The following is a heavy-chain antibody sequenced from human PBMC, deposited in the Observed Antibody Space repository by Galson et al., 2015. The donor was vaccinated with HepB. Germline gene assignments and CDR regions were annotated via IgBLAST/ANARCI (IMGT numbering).Heavy chain of an antibody. V-gene: IGHV1-69*13. J-gene: IGHJ6*02. D-gene: IGHD2-2*01. CDR3: ARGVGYCSSTSCPPPTYGMDV. CDR2: IIPIFGTA. CDR1: GGTFSSYA. Sequence: SVKVSCKASGGTFSSYAISWVRQAPGQGLEWMGGIIPIFGTANYAQKFQGRVTITADESTSTAYMELSSLRSEDTAVYYCARGVGYCSSTSCPPPTYGMDVWGQGTTVTVSS.